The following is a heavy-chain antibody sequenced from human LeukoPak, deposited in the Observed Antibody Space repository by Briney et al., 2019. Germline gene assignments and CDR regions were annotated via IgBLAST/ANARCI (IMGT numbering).Heavy chain of an antibody. J-gene: IGHJ5*02. CDR2: IYYSGST. D-gene: IGHD4-17*01. Sequence: SETLSLTCTVSGGSISSSSYYWGWIRQPPGKGLEWIGSIYYSGSTYYNPSLKSRVTISVDTSKNQFSLKLSSVTAADTAVYYCARTACKGDYVGWFDPWGQGTLVTVSS. V-gene: IGHV4-39*01. CDR1: GGSISSSSYY. CDR3: ARTACKGDYVGWFDP.